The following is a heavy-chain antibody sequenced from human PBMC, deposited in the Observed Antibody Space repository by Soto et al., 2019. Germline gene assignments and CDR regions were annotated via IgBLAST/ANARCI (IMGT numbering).Heavy chain of an antibody. Sequence: GGSLRLSCEASGFTFSDHYMSWVRQAPGKGLEWVAHISNSGSPTYYADSVKGRFTISRDNAEKSLYLQMNSLRAEDTAAYYCARDRKPSSYIGLDVWGQGTTVTVSS. CDR3: ARDRKPSSYIGLDV. CDR1: GFTFSDHY. D-gene: IGHD4-4*01. J-gene: IGHJ6*02. V-gene: IGHV3-11*01. CDR2: ISNSGSPT.